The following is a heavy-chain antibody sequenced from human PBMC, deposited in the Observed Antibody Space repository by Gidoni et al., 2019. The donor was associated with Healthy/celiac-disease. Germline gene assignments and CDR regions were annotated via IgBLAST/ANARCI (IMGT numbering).Heavy chain of an antibody. J-gene: IGHJ6*02. CDR3: TRGLGGVQWLADYYYYYGMDV. CDR2: IRSKADGGTT. Sequence: EVQLVEPGGGLIQPGRSLRLSCTASGFTFGDYAMSWVRQAPGKGLEWVGFIRSKADGGTTEYAASVKGRFTISRDDSKSIAYLQMNSLKTEDTAVYYCTRGLGGVQWLADYYYYYGMDVWGQGTTVTVSS. V-gene: IGHV3-49*04. CDR1: GFTFGDYA. D-gene: IGHD6-19*01.